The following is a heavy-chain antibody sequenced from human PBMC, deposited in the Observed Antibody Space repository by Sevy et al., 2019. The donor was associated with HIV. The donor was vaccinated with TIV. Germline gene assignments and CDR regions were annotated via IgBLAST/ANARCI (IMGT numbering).Heavy chain of an antibody. D-gene: IGHD1-26*01. Sequence: GGSLRLSCAASGFGVSRSAMNWVRQAPGKGLEGVSAIYSGGTPYYADSVKGRFTISRDNSKNTLYLQMNSLSPEDTAVYYGARRLGAVYDAFDIWGQGTMVTVSS. J-gene: IGHJ3*02. CDR1: GFGVSRSA. CDR3: ARRLGAVYDAFDI. V-gene: IGHV3-53*01. CDR2: IYSGGTP.